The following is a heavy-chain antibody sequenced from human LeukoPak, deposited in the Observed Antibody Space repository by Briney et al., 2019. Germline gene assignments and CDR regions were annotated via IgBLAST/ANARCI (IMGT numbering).Heavy chain of an antibody. CDR2: IKQDGGEK. Sequence: QTGGSLRLSCAASGFSFSNYWMNWVRQAPGKGLEWVANIKQDGGEKYYVDSVKGRFTISRDNAENSLYLQMSSLRAEDTAVYYCGRADQKWFGESMVDYWGQGTLVTVSS. D-gene: IGHD3-10*01. CDR3: GRADQKWFGESMVDY. V-gene: IGHV3-7*01. J-gene: IGHJ4*02. CDR1: GFSFSNYW.